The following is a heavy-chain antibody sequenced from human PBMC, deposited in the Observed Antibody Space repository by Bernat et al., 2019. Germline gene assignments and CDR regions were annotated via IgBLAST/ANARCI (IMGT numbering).Heavy chain of an antibody. J-gene: IGHJ4*02. CDR2: IYYSGST. V-gene: IGHV4-39*01. D-gene: IGHD5-18*01. CDR1: GGSISSSSYY. CDR3: ARLGTTAMGPFYFDY. Sequence: QLQLQESGPGLVKPSETLSLTCTVSGGSISSSSYYWGWIRQPPVKGLEWIGSIYYSGSTYYNPSLKSRVTISVDTSKNQFSLKLSSVTAADTAVYYCARLGTTAMGPFYFDYWGQGTLVTVSS.